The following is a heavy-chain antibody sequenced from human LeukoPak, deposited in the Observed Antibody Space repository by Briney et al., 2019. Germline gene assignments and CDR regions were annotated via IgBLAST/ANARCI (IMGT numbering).Heavy chain of an antibody. CDR1: GDTFKNYH. D-gene: IGHD2-15*01. CDR2: MNPNSGNT. Sequence: GASVKVSCKVFGDTFKNYHISWVRQATGQGLEWMGWMNPNSGNTGYAQKFQGRVTMTRNTSISTAYMELSSLRSEDTAVYYCARRIPYYYYMDVWGKGTTVTVSS. J-gene: IGHJ6*03. CDR3: ARRIPYYYYMDV. V-gene: IGHV1-8*02.